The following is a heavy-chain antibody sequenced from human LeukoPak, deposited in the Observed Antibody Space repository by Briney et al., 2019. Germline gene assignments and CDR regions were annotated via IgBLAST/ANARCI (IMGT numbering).Heavy chain of an antibody. J-gene: IGHJ4*02. CDR3: ARELVPTTYYDYVWGSYRYTASDY. D-gene: IGHD3-16*02. CDR2: ISAYNGNT. CDR1: GYTFTSYG. V-gene: IGHV1-18*01. Sequence: GASVKVSCKASGYTFTSYGISWVRQAPREVLEWMGWISAYNGNTNYAQKLQGRVTMTTDTSTSTAYMELRSLRSDDTAVYYCARELVPTTYYDYVWGSYRYTASDYWGQGTLVTVSS.